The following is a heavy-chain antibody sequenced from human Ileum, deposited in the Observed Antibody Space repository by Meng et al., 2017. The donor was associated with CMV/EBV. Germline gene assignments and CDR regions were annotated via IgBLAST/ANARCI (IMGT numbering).Heavy chain of an antibody. Sequence: RWQASGPGLLKPWKTLCSTCACAGGSISGYHWPWIRKPAGKGLEWIGRLRTSGTTDHNPSLLSRVTLSLATSQNPFSLKLTSVTAADTAVYYCGRAGAPGVPVDIWGQGALVTVSS. CDR2: LRTSGTT. V-gene: IGHV4-4*07. CDR1: GGSISGYH. J-gene: IGHJ4*02. D-gene: IGHD3-10*01. CDR3: GRAGAPGVPVDI.